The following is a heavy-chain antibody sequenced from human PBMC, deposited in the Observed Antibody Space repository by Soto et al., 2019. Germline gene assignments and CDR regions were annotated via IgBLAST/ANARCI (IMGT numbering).Heavy chain of an antibody. CDR3: ARDRRSLYHDGSGLDY. J-gene: IGHJ4*02. Sequence: QLQLQESGSGLVRPSQTLSLSCAVSGGSISSGGYSWNWIRQSPGKGLEWIGYIYHGGSTYSNPSLESRVTLPVDTSKNQFSLRLNSVIAADTAVYYCARDRRSLYHDGSGLDYWGQGILVTVSS. D-gene: IGHD3-22*01. V-gene: IGHV4-30-2*06. CDR2: IYHGGST. CDR1: GGSISSGGYS.